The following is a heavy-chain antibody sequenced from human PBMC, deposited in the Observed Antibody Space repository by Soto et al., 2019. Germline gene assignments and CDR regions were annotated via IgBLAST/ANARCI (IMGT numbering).Heavy chain of an antibody. D-gene: IGHD3-9*01. CDR3: AREHILTGDPFDY. CDR1: GYTFTSYD. V-gene: IGHV1-8*01. J-gene: IGHJ4*02. Sequence: ASVKVSCKASGYTFTSYDINWVRQATGQGLEWMGWMNPNSGNTGYAQKFQGRVTMTRNTSISTAYMELSSLRSEDTAVYYCAREHILTGDPFDYWGQGTLVTVSS. CDR2: MNPNSGNT.